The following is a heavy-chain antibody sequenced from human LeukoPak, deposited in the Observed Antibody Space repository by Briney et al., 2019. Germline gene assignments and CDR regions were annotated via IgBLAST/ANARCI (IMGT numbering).Heavy chain of an antibody. CDR1: GYSISSGYY. D-gene: IGHD6-19*01. Sequence: SETLSLTCTVSGYSISSGYYWGWIRQPPGKGLEWIGTIYHSGSTYYNPSLKSRVTISVDTSKNQFSLKPSSVTAADTAVYYCARDRGAYSSGWTDYWGQGTLVTVSS. J-gene: IGHJ4*02. CDR2: IYHSGST. V-gene: IGHV4-38-2*02. CDR3: ARDRGAYSSGWTDY.